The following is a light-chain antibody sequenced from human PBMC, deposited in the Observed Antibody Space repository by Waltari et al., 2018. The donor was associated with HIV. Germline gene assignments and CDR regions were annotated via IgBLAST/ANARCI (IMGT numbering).Light chain of an antibody. CDR1: QSVSSSY. CDR2: GAS. CDR3: QQYGSSPIT. V-gene: IGKV3-20*01. Sequence: EIVLTQSPGTLTLSPGERATLSCRASQSVSSSYLAWYQQKPGQAPRHLISGASSSATGIPDRFSGSGSGTDFTLTSSRLEPEDFSVYYCQQYGSSPITFGQGTRLEIK. J-gene: IGKJ5*01.